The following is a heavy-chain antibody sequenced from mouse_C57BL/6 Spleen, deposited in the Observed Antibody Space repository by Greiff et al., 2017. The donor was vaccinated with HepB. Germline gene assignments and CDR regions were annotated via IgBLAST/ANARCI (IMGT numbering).Heavy chain of an antibody. V-gene: IGHV1-80*01. J-gene: IGHJ2*01. D-gene: IGHD1-1*01. CDR1: GYAFSSYW. Sequence: VQLQQSGAELVKPGASVKISCKASGYAFSSYWMNWVKQRPGKGLEWIGQIYPGDGDTNYNGKFKGKATLTADKSSSTAYMQLSSLTSEDSAVYFCARWGTTVVATDYWGQGTTLTVSS. CDR3: ARWGTTVVATDY. CDR2: IYPGDGDT.